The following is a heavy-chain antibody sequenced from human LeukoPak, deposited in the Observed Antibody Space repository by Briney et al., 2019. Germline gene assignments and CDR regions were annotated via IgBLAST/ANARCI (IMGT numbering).Heavy chain of an antibody. D-gene: IGHD1-26*01. CDR3: AKVTGAPVGAATD. Sequence: GGSLRLSCAASGFTFSSNAMSWVRQAPGKGLEWVSAISGTGSTTYYADSVKGRFTISRDNSKNTLYLQLNSLRADDTAVYYCAKVTGAPVGAATDWGQGTPVTVSS. V-gene: IGHV3-23*01. CDR2: ISGTGSTT. CDR1: GFTFSSNA. J-gene: IGHJ4*02.